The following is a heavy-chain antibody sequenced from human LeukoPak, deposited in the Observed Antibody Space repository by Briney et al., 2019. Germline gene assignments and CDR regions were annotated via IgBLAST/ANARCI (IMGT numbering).Heavy chain of an antibody. Sequence: GRSLRLSCAASGFTFSSYGMHWVRQAPGKGREWVAVIWYDGSNKYYADSVKGRFTISRDNSKNTLYLQMNSLRAEDTAVYHCAREPRYSGSYYQFDYWGQGTLVTVSS. D-gene: IGHD1-26*01. CDR2: IWYDGSNK. CDR1: GFTFSSYG. J-gene: IGHJ4*02. V-gene: IGHV3-33*01. CDR3: AREPRYSGSYYQFDY.